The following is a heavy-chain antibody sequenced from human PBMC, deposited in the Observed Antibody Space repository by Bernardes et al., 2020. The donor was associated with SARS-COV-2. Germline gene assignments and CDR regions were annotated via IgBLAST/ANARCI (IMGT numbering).Heavy chain of an antibody. J-gene: IGHJ4*02. CDR3: AREGTNWGRAFDY. CDR2: IYFTGST. CDR1: GGSISSYH. Sequence: LSLTCTVSGGSISSYHWSWVRQPPGKGLEWIGNIYFTGSTDYNPSLKSRVTISVDTSKNQFSLNLTSVSAADTAVYYCAREGTNWGRAFDYWGQGTLVTVSS. D-gene: IGHD7-27*01. V-gene: IGHV4-59*01.